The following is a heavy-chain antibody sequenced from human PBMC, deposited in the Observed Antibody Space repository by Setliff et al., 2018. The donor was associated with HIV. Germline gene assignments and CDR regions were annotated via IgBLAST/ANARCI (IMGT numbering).Heavy chain of an antibody. Sequence: GGSLRLSCAASGFIFSDHVMHWVRQAPGKGLEWVAFIRHDGSNKYYADSVKGRFTISRDNSKNSLYLQMTSLRAEDTAVYYCARDDSNGNTDAFDIWGQGTTVTVSS. D-gene: IGHD5-18*01. J-gene: IGHJ3*02. CDR3: ARDDSNGNTDAFDI. V-gene: IGHV3-30*02. CDR1: GFIFSDHV. CDR2: IRHDGSNK.